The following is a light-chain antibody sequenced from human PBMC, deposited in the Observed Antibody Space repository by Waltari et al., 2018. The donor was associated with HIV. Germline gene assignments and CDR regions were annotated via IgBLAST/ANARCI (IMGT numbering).Light chain of an antibody. Sequence: DIKMTQSPSSLSASVGYRVTLTCRASHSIDKYLNWYQHKPGKAPKLLIYTASSLQSGVPSRFSGSGSGTDFTLTISSLQPEDFATYYCQQSYIRPSTFGQGTKLE. CDR1: HSIDKY. CDR3: QQSYIRPST. CDR2: TAS. V-gene: IGKV1-39*01. J-gene: IGKJ2*02.